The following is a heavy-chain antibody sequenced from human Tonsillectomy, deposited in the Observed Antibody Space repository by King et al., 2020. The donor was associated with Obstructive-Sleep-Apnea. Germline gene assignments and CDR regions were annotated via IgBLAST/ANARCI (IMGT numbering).Heavy chain of an antibody. CDR3: AKGNYDILTGYYSYYFDY. D-gene: IGHD3-9*01. Sequence: VQLVESGGGLVQPGRSLRLSCAASGFTFDDYAMHWVRHAPGKGLEWVSGISWNSGTVDYADSVKGRFTISRDNAKNCLYLQMNSLRAEDTALYYCAKGNYDILTGYYSYYFDYWGQGTLVTVSS. CDR2: ISWNSGTV. V-gene: IGHV3-9*01. CDR1: GFTFDDYA. J-gene: IGHJ4*02.